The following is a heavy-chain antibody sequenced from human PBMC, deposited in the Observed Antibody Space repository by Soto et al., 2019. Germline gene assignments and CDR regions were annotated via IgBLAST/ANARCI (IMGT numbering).Heavy chain of an antibody. CDR1: GGSFSGYY. CDR3: ARDPSLSCTNGVCYRTHFDY. CDR2: INHSGST. D-gene: IGHD2-8*01. J-gene: IGHJ4*02. Sequence: QVQLQQWGAGLLKPSETLSLTCAVYGGSFSGYYWSWIRQPPGKGLEWIGEINHSGSTNYNPSLKSRGTISVDTSKTQFSLKLSSVTAADTAVYYCARDPSLSCTNGVCYRTHFDYWGQGTLVTVSS. V-gene: IGHV4-34*01.